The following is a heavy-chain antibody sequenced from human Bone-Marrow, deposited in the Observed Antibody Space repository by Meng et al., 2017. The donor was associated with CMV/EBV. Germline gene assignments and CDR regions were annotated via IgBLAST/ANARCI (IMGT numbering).Heavy chain of an antibody. D-gene: IGHD5-24*01. V-gene: IGHV1-46*01. CDR2: INPSGGST. CDR3: ARVAEIPYYYGMDV. CDR1: GYTFTNYY. J-gene: IGHJ6*02. Sequence: ASVKVSCKASGYTFTNYYMHWVRQAPGQGLEWVAIINPSGGSTNYAQKFQGRVTMTRDTSTSTVYMELSSLTSEDTAVYYCARVAEIPYYYGMDVWGQGTTVTVSS.